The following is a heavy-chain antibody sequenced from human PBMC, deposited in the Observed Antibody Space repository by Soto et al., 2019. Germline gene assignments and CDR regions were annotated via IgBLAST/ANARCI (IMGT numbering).Heavy chain of an antibody. CDR1: GGSISSSNW. CDR2: IYHSGST. J-gene: IGHJ5*02. Sequence: PSETLSLTCAVSGGSISSSNWWSWVRQPPGKGLEWIGEIYHSGSTNYNPSLKSRVTISVDKSKNQFSLKLSSVTAADTAVFYCARGFPTGGYHNGNWFDPWGQGTLVTVSS. V-gene: IGHV4-4*02. D-gene: IGHD1-26*01. CDR3: ARGFPTGGYHNGNWFDP.